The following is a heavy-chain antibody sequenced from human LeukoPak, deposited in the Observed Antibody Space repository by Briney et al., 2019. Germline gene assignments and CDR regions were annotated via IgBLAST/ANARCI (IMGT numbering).Heavy chain of an antibody. CDR2: ISAYNGNT. Sequence: ASGKVDCKAAGDTFTSYGIRCVPQARGRGLEWMRWISAYNGNTNYAQKLQGRVTMTTDTSTSTAYMELRSLRSDDTAVYYCTRDHRYYGSGNDYWGQGTLVTVSS. CDR1: GDTFTSYG. CDR3: TRDHRYYGSGNDY. J-gene: IGHJ4*02. V-gene: IGHV1-18*01. D-gene: IGHD3-10*01.